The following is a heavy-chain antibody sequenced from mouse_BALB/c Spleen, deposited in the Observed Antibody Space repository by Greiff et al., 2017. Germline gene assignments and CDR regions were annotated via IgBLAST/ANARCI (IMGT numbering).Heavy chain of an antibody. Sequence: VQGVESGPGLVAPSQSLSITCTVSGFSLTSYGVSWVRQSPGKGLEWLGVIWSGGSTDYNAAFISRLSISKDNSKSQVFFKMNSLQANDTAIYYCARRGYYGSSLDYGGKGTTLTVSS. V-gene: IGHV2-2*02. D-gene: IGHD1-1*01. CDR3: ARRGYYGSSLDY. CDR1: GFSLTSYG. CDR2: IWSGGST. J-gene: IGHJ2*01.